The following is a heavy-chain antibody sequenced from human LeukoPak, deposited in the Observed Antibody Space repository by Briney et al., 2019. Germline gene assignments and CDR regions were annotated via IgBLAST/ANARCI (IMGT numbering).Heavy chain of an antibody. Sequence: GGSLRLSCAASGFTFSSYWMSWVRQAPGKGLEWVSAISGSGDSTYYADSVKGRFTISRDNSMNTLYLQMNSLRAEDTAVYYCAKAPSVAVAGNEFDYWGQGTLVTVSS. D-gene: IGHD6-19*01. CDR3: AKAPSVAVAGNEFDY. V-gene: IGHV3-23*01. CDR1: GFTFSSYW. J-gene: IGHJ4*02. CDR2: ISGSGDST.